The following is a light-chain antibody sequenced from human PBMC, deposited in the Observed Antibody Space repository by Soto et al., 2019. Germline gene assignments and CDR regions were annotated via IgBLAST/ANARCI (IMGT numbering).Light chain of an antibody. Sequence: DIVLTQSPGTLSLSPGERATLSCRASQSVSSNYLAWYQHRPCQAPRLLIYGASSRATGIPDRFSGSGSGTDFTLTINRLEPEDFAVYYCQQYASSPALTFGGGTKVDIK. V-gene: IGKV3-20*01. CDR1: QSVSSNY. CDR2: GAS. J-gene: IGKJ4*01. CDR3: QQYASSPALT.